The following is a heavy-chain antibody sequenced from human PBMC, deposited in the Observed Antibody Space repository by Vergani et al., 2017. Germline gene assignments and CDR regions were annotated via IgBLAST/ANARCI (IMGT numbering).Heavy chain of an antibody. CDR1: GYSISSGYY. V-gene: IGHV4-38-2*01. J-gene: IGHJ4*02. CDR2: IYHSGST. D-gene: IGHD6-13*01. CDR3: ARHLRQQPNDY. Sequence: QVQLQESGPGLVKPSETLSLTCAVSGYSISSGYYWGWIRQPPGKGLEWIGRIYHSGSTYYNPSLRSRVTISGDTSQNQFSLKLSSVTAADTAVYYCARHLRQQPNDYWGQGTLVTVSS.